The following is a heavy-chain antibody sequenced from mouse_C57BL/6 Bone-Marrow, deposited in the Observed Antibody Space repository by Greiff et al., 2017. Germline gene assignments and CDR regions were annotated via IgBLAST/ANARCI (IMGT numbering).Heavy chain of an antibody. CDR2: IDPATGNT. J-gene: IGHJ3*01. D-gene: IGHD1-1*01. CDR3: ARCYYYGSSYAWFAY. V-gene: IGHV14-3*01. CDR1: GFNIKNTY. Sequence: EVQLQQSVAELVRPGASVKLSCTASGFNIKNTYMHWVKQRPEQGLEWIGRIDPATGNTKYAPKFQGKATITADPSSNTAYLQLSSLTSEDTAIYYCARCYYYGSSYAWFAYWGQGTLVTVSA.